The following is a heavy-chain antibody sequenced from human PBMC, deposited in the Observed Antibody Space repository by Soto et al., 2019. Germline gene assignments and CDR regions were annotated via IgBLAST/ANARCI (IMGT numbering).Heavy chain of an antibody. CDR1: GFTFSSYE. CDR2: ISSSDSTK. J-gene: IGHJ6*02. CDR3: AREGGHYDILTGYCPMDV. V-gene: IGHV3-48*03. Sequence: PGGSLRLSCAASGFTFSSYEMNWVRQAPGKGLEWVSYISSSDSTKYYADSVKGRFTISRDNAKNSLYLQMNSLRAEDTAVYYCAREGGHYDILTGYCPMDVWGQGTTVTVSS. D-gene: IGHD3-9*01.